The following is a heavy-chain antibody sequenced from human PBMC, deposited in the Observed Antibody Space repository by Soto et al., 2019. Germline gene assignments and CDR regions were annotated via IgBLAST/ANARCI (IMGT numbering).Heavy chain of an antibody. CDR1: GASISSYY. Sequence: PSETLSLTCTVSGASISSYYWSWIRQPPGKGLEWIGYIYYSGSTNYNPSLKSRVTISVDTSKNQFSLKLNSVTAADTAVYYCARRIPTAGLFDYWGHGTLVTVSS. CDR3: ARRIPTAGLFDY. CDR2: IYYSGST. V-gene: IGHV4-59*12. D-gene: IGHD6-13*01. J-gene: IGHJ4*01.